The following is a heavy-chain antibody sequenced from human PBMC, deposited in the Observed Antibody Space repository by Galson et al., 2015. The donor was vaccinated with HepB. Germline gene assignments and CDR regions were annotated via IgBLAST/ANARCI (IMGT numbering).Heavy chain of an antibody. D-gene: IGHD5-24*01. CDR3: AKEVGMALSYGLDV. J-gene: IGHJ6*02. CDR1: EFIFSRYA. V-gene: IGHV3-23*01. Sequence: SLRLSCAASEFIFSRYAMSWVRQAPGKGLEWVSGISGGGASSFYADTVKGRFTVSRENSKNTLYLQMNRLRAEDTAVYYCAKEVGMALSYGLDVWGQGTTVTVSS. CDR2: ISGGGASS.